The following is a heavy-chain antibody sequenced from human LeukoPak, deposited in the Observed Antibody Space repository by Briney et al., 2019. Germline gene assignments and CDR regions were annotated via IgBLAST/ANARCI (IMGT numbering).Heavy chain of an antibody. Sequence: LGGSLRLSCTTSDFAVIGFYMTWVRQAPGKGLEWVSLIYSGDNIHYADSVKGRFIISRDHSKNTLYLQMNRLRVEDTAVYYCARAGTYYNVNGFDVWGQGTMVTVSS. CDR3: ARAGTYYNVNGFDV. D-gene: IGHD3-10*01. V-gene: IGHV3-53*01. CDR2: IYSGDNI. J-gene: IGHJ3*01. CDR1: DFAVIGFY.